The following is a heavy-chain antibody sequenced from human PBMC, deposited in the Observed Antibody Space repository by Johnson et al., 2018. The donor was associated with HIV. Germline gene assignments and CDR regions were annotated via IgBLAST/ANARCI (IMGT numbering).Heavy chain of an antibody. J-gene: IGHJ3*02. CDR1: GFTFDDYA. V-gene: IGHV3-9*01. CDR3: AKDIEATPDAFDI. Sequence: VQLVESGGGLVKPGRSLRLSCAASGFTFDDYAMHWVRQAPGKGLEWVSGISWNSGSIGYADSVKGRFTISRDNAKNSLYLQMNSLRAEDTALYYCAKDIEATPDAFDIWGQGTMVTVSS. CDR2: ISWNSGSI.